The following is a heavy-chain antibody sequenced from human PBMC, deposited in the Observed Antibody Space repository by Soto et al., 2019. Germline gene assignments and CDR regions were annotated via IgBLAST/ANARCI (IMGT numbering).Heavy chain of an antibody. Sequence: SETLSLTCTVSGGSMRNYFWTWIRQPPGKGLEWIGYILYSGATSFFPSYNPSLRGRVTISEDTSKTQFSLKLLSVTSADTAVYYCARGTSYYYDSSGYPQWWFDPWGQGTLVTVSS. D-gene: IGHD3-22*01. J-gene: IGHJ5*02. CDR2: ILYSGATSFFP. CDR3: ARGTSYYYDSSGYPQWWFDP. CDR1: GGSMRNYF. V-gene: IGHV4-59*01.